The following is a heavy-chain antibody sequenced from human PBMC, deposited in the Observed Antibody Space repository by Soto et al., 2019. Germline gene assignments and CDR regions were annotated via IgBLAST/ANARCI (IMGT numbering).Heavy chain of an antibody. V-gene: IGHV3-23*01. CDR3: AKAWGIDY. Sequence: EVQLLESGGGLVEPGGSRRLSCAASGFTFSSYTMSWVRQAPGKGLEWVSTLSGSGSSTYSADSVKGRFTISRDNSKNTLYLQMNSLRDEDTAIYYCAKAWGIDYWGQGTLVTVSS. D-gene: IGHD7-27*01. CDR1: GFTFSSYT. J-gene: IGHJ4*02. CDR2: LSGSGSST.